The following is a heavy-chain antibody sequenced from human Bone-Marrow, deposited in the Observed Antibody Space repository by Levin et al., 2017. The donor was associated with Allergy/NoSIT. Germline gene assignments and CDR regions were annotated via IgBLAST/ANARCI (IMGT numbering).Heavy chain of an antibody. CDR1: GFTFSSYA. Sequence: GGSLRLSCAASGFTFSSYAMSWVRQAPGKGLEWVSAISGSGGSTYYADSVKGRFTISRDNSKNTLYLQMNSLRAEDTAVYYCATHDTWSGYYYNRWDLFDYWGQGTLVTVSS. V-gene: IGHV3-23*01. CDR2: ISGSGGST. D-gene: IGHD3-3*01. CDR3: ATHDTWSGYYYNRWDLFDY. J-gene: IGHJ4*02.